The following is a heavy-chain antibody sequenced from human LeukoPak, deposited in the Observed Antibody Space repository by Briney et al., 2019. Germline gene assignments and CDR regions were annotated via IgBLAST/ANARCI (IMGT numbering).Heavy chain of an antibody. D-gene: IGHD6-6*01. V-gene: IGHV3-53*01. J-gene: IGHJ6*03. CDR2: IYSGGST. Sequence: GGSLRLSCAASGFTVSSNYMSWVRQAPGKGLEWVSVIYSGGSTYYADSVKGRFTISRDNSKNTLYLQMNSLRAEDTAVYYCARVEYSSSSRGYYYYYMDVWGKGTTVTVSS. CDR3: ARVEYSSSSRGYYYYYMDV. CDR1: GFTVSSNY.